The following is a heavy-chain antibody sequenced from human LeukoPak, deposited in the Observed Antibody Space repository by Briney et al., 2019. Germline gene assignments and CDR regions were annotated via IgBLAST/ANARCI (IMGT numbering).Heavy chain of an antibody. CDR1: GFTFDDYG. D-gene: IGHD2-15*01. J-gene: IGHJ4*02. Sequence: GGSLRLSCAASGFTFDDYGMSWVRQAPGKGLEWVSGINWNGGSTGYADSVKGRFTISRDNAKNSLYLQMNSLRAEDTALYYCARGDCSGGSYYFDYWGQGTLVTVSS. V-gene: IGHV3-20*04. CDR3: ARGDCSGGSYYFDY. CDR2: INWNGGST.